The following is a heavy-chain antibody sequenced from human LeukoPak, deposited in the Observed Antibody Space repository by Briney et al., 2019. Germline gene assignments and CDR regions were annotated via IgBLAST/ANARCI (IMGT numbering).Heavy chain of an antibody. J-gene: IGHJ4*02. Sequence: PSQTLSLTCTVSGGSISSGGYYWSWIRQHPGKGLEWIVYIYYSGSTYYNPSLKSRVTISVDTSKNQFSLKLSSVTAADTAVYYCAREIRPMSYYYDSSGHMDYWGQGTLVTVSS. CDR3: AREIRPMSYYYDSSGHMDY. CDR2: IYYSGST. D-gene: IGHD3-22*01. V-gene: IGHV4-31*03. CDR1: GGSISSGGYY.